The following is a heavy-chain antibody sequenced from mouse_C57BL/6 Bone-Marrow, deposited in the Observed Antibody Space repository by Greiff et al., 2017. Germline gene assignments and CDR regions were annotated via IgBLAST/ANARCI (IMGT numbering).Heavy chain of an antibody. J-gene: IGHJ2*01. CDR2: IDPENGDT. Sequence: VQLQQSGAELVRPGASVKLSCTASGFNIKDDYMHWVKQRPEQGLEWIGWIDPENGDTEYASKFKGKATITADTSSNTAYLQLSSLTSEDTAVYYCTTCYCNSGSYYFDYWGQGTTLTVSS. CDR1: GFNIKDDY. V-gene: IGHV14-4*01. D-gene: IGHD2-1*01. CDR3: TTCYCNSGSYYFDY.